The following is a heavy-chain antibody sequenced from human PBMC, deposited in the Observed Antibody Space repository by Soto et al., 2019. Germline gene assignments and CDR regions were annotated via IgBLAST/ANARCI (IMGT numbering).Heavy chain of an antibody. CDR1: GFTFSSYS. CDR3: AREHEWEVMEDYFDY. D-gene: IGHD1-26*01. Sequence: EVQLVESGGGLVQPGGSLRLSCAASGFTFSSYSMNWVRQAQGKGLEWVSYISSSSSTIYYADSVKGRFTISRDNAKNSLYLQMKSLRDEDTAVYYCAREHEWEVMEDYFDYWGQGTLVTVSS. J-gene: IGHJ4*02. V-gene: IGHV3-48*02. CDR2: ISSSSSTI.